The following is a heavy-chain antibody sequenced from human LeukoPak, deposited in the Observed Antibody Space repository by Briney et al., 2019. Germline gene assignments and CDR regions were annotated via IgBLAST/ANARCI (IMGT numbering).Heavy chain of an antibody. CDR1: GFTFSSYA. J-gene: IGHJ4*02. CDR2: ISWNSGSI. Sequence: GGSLRLSCAASGFTFSSYAMSWVRQAPGKGLEWVSGISWNSGSIGYADSVKGRFTISRDNAKNSLYLQMNSLRAEDTALYYCAKEDVDTANFDYWGQGTLVTVSS. D-gene: IGHD5-18*01. V-gene: IGHV3-9*01. CDR3: AKEDVDTANFDY.